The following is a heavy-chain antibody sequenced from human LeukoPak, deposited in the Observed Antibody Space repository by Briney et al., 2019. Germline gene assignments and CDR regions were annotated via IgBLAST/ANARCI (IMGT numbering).Heavy chain of an antibody. J-gene: IGHJ5*02. D-gene: IGHD1-26*01. CDR1: GGSISSYY. Sequence: PSETLSLTCTVSGGSISSYYWSWIRQPPGKGLEWIGYNYYSGSTNYNPSLKSRVTISVDTSKNQFSLKLSSVTAADTAVYYCARDMVGASEWFDPWGQGTLVTVSS. CDR2: NYYSGST. V-gene: IGHV4-59*12. CDR3: ARDMVGASEWFDP.